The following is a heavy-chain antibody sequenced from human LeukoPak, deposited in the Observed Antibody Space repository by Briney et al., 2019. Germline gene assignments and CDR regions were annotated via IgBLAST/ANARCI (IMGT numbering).Heavy chain of an antibody. V-gene: IGHV5-51*01. CDR3: ARQYDF. CDR2: IYPGDSDT. D-gene: IGHD2/OR15-2a*01. CDR1: GYSFTTYW. J-gene: IGHJ4*02. Sequence: GESLKISCKGSGYSFTTYWIGWVRQLPGKGQEWMGIIYPGDSDTRYSPSFQGQVTISADKSISTAYPQWSSLKASDTAMYYCARQYDFWGQGTLVTVST.